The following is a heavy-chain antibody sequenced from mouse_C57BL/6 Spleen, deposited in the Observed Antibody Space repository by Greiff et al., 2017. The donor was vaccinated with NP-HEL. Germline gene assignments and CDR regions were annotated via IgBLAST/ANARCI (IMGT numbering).Heavy chain of an antibody. J-gene: IGHJ3*01. V-gene: IGHV1-50*01. Sequence: VQLQHPGAELVKPGASVKLSCKASGYTFTSYWMQWVKQRPGQGLEWIGEIDPSDSYTNYNQKFKGKATLTVDTSSSTAYMQLSSLTSEDSAVYYCARRGYSNPFAYWGQGTLVTVSA. CDR2: IDPSDSYT. CDR1: GYTFTSYW. CDR3: ARRGYSNPFAY. D-gene: IGHD2-5*01.